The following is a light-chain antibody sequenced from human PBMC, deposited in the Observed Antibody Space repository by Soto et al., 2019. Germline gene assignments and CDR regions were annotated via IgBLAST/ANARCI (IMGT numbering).Light chain of an antibody. J-gene: IGLJ7*01. CDR1: SGHSSYA. CDR2: LNSDGSH. Sequence: QLVLTQSPSASASLGASVKLTCTLSSGHSSYAIAWHQQQPEKGPRYLMKLNSDGSHSKGDGIPDRFSGSSSGAERYLTISSLQSEDEADYYCQTWGTGIPPPWVFGGGTQLTVL. V-gene: IGLV4-69*01. CDR3: QTWGTGIPPPWV.